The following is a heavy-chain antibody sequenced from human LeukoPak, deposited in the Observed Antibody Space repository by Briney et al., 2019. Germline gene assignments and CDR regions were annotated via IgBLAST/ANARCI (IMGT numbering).Heavy chain of an antibody. Sequence: GSLRLSCAASGFTFSRYSMNWVRQAPGKGLEWVSSISSSSSYIYHADSVKGRFTISRDNAKNSLYLQMNSLRAEDTAVYYCARGADFDYWGQGTLVTVSS. CDR2: ISSSSSYI. J-gene: IGHJ4*02. V-gene: IGHV3-21*01. CDR3: ARGADFDY. CDR1: GFTFSRYS.